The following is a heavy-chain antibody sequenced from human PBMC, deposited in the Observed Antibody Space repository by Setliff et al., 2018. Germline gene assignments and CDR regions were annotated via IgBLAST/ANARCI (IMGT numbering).Heavy chain of an antibody. D-gene: IGHD6-13*01. V-gene: IGHV1-69*13. Sequence: GASVKVSCKASGGIFSTYSFSWVRQAPGQGLEWMGGIIPMFGTTNYAQSFQGRLTITADESTSTAYMELRSLRSDDTAVYYCARVELRRAAAGFNYFDPWGQGTPVTVSS. CDR2: IIPMFGTT. J-gene: IGHJ5*02. CDR1: GGIFSTYS. CDR3: ARVELRRAAAGFNYFDP.